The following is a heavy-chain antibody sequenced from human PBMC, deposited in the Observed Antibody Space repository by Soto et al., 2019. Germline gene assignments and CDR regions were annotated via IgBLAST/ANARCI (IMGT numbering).Heavy chain of an antibody. CDR1: GFTFSSYA. V-gene: IGHV3-23*01. CDR2: ISGRGGST. Sequence: GGSLRLSCAASGFTFSSYAMSWVRQAPGKGLEWVSAISGRGGSTYYADSVKGRFTISRDNSKNTLYLQMNSLRAEDTAVYYCAKASTPAARDSWHYYYYYMDVWGKGTTVTVSS. J-gene: IGHJ6*03. CDR3: AKASTPAARDSWHYYYYYMDV. D-gene: IGHD6-6*01.